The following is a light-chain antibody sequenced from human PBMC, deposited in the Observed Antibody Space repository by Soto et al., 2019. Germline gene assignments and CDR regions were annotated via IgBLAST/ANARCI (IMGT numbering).Light chain of an antibody. J-gene: IGLJ1*01. V-gene: IGLV1-40*01. CDR3: QSYDSTLSARYV. CDR1: SSNIGAGYD. CDR2: DNS. Sequence: QSVLTQPPSVSGAPGQRVTISCTGSSSNIGAGYDVHWYQQLPGTAPKLLIHDNSNRPSGVPDRFSGSKSGTSASLAITGLQAEDEGDYYCQSYDSTLSARYVFGTGTKLTVL.